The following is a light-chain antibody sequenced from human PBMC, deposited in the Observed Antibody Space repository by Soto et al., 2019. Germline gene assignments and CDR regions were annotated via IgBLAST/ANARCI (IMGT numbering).Light chain of an antibody. J-gene: IGKJ1*01. CDR3: QKYNSAPRT. CDR2: AAS. Sequence: DIQMTQSPSSLSASVGDRVTITCRASQGISNYLAWYRQKPGKVPKLLIYAASILQSGVPSRFSGSGSGTDSTLTISSRQPQDGATYYCQKYNSAPRTFGQGTKVEIK. V-gene: IGKV1-27*01. CDR1: QGISNY.